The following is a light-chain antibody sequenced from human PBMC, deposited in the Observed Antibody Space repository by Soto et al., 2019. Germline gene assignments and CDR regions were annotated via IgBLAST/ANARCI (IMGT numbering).Light chain of an antibody. V-gene: IGKV3-20*01. CDR1: QSVSSNY. CDR3: QQYGSSLPIT. CDR2: GAS. J-gene: IGKJ1*01. Sequence: EIVLTQSPGTLSLSPGERATLSCRASQSVSSNYLGWYQQKPGQAPRLLIYGASSRATGIPDRFSGSGSGTDFTLTISRLEPEDFAVYYCQQYGSSLPITFGQGTKVDIK.